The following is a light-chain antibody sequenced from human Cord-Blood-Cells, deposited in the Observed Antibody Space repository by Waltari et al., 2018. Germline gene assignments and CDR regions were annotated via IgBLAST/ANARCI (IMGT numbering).Light chain of an antibody. V-gene: IGLV2-11*01. CDR1: SSDVGGYKY. J-gene: IGLJ2*01. Sequence: QSALTPPRSVSRSPGQSVTLYCTGTSSDVGGYKYVSWYQHHPGKAPKLMIYDVSKRPSGVPDRFSGSKSGNTASLTISGLQAEDEADYYCCSYAGSYTLVFGGGTKLTVL. CDR2: DVS. CDR3: CSYAGSYTLV.